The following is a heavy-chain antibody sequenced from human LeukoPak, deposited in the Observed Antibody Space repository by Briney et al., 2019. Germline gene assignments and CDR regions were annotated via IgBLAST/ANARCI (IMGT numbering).Heavy chain of an antibody. CDR1: GGSINTYY. CDR2: IYHSGGT. Sequence: SETLSLTCSVSGGSINTYYWSWIRQPPGKGLEWIGYIYHSGGTNYNPSLKSRVIISVDTSKNQFSLKLSSVTAADTAVYYCARVFSTNYYDNRDWFDPWGQGTLVTVSS. J-gene: IGHJ5*02. V-gene: IGHV4-59*01. CDR3: ARVFSTNYYDNRDWFDP. D-gene: IGHD3-22*01.